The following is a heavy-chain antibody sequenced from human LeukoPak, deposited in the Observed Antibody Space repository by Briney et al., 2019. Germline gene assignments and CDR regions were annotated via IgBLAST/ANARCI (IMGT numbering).Heavy chain of an antibody. CDR3: ASTPMPPTYQLLWEAWFDP. CDR1: GYTFTSYG. CDR2: ISAYNGNT. V-gene: IGHV1-18*01. D-gene: IGHD2-2*01. J-gene: IGHJ5*02. Sequence: PRASVKVSCKASGYTFTSYGISWVRQAPGQGLEWMGWISAYNGNTNYAQKLQGRVTMTTDTSTSTAYMELRSLRSDDTAVYYCASTPMPPTYQLLWEAWFDPWGQGTLVTVSS.